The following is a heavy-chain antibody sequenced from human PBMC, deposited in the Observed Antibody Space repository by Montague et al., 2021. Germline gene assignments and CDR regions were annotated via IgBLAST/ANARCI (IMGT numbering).Heavy chain of an antibody. J-gene: IGHJ4*02. CDR2: IYYSGSA. D-gene: IGHD5-18*01. V-gene: IGHV4-59*13. CDR1: GFTFSSYA. Sequence: LRLSCAASGFTFSSYAMSWIRQPPEKGLELIAYIYYSGSAGGTXNYNPSLKSRVTISVDSSKNQLSLQLTSVTTADTAVYYCARGRGNSYVSFDSWGQGTLISVSS. CDR3: ARGRGNSYVSFDS.